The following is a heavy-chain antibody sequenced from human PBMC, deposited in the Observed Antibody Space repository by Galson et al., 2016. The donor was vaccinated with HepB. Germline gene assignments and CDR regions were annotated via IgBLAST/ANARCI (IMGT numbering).Heavy chain of an antibody. V-gene: IGHV3-11*04. J-gene: IGHJ6*02. Sequence: SLRLSCAASGFIFSDYYISWIRQAPGKGLEWVLCISGAGNYIFYAESVKGRFTISRDSAKNSLTLQMNSLRDEDTAVYYCARDTYRNFQYGMDVWGQGTTVTVSS. CDR1: GFIFSDYY. CDR2: ISGAGNYI. CDR3: ARDTYRNFQYGMDV. D-gene: IGHD4-11*01.